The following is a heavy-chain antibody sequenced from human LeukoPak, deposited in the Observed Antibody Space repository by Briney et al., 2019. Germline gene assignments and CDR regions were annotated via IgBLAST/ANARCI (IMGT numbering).Heavy chain of an antibody. J-gene: IGHJ4*02. V-gene: IGHV4-31*03. D-gene: IGHD2-2*01. Sequence: PSETLSLTCTVSGGSISSGGYYWSWGRQHPGKGLEWIVYIYYSGSTYYNPSLKSRITISVYTTKNQFSLKLSSVTAADTAVYYCAGVAVVPAAIVGHWGQGTLVTVSS. CDR2: IYYSGST. CDR1: GGSISSGGYY. CDR3: AGVAVVPAAIVGH.